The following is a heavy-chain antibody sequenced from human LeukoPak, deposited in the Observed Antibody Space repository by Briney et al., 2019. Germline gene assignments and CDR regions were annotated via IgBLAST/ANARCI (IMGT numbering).Heavy chain of an antibody. J-gene: IGHJ4*02. CDR2: ISYDGSKE. V-gene: IGHV3-30*18. CDR3: AKTLTMILVLRGGFDY. Sequence: PGGSLRLSCAASGFTFSSYGMHWVRQAPGKGLDWVTFISYDGSKEHYADSVKGRFTISRDNSKNTLYLQMNSLRAEDTAVYYCAKTLTMILVLRGGFDYWGQGALVTVSS. D-gene: IGHD3-22*01. CDR1: GFTFSSYG.